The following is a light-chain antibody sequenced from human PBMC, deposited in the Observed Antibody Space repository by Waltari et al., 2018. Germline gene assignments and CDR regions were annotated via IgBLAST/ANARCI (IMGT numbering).Light chain of an antibody. CDR3: SSYISSDTLEL. Sequence: QSALTQPASVSGSPGQSITISCTGTTSDVGGYNHLSWYQQHPGKAPKLIIFDVSNRPSGVSSRFSGSKSGNTASLTISGLQAQDEADYYCSSYISSDTLELFGGGTSLTVL. V-gene: IGLV2-14*03. J-gene: IGLJ2*01. CDR1: TSDVGGYNH. CDR2: DVS.